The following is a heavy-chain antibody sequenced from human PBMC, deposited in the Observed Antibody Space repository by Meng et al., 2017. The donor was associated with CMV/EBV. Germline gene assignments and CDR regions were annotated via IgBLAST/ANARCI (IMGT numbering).Heavy chain of an antibody. CDR1: GFSLSTSGVG. D-gene: IGHD6-13*01. V-gene: IGHV2-5*02. Sequence: QIHCKDSCPTLVKPTQTLTLTCTFSGFSLSTSGVGVGWIRQPPGKALEWLALIYWDDDKRYSPSLKSRLTITKDTSKNQVVLTMTNMDSVDTATYYCAHKGRRMAAAGINWFDPWGQGTLVTVSS. J-gene: IGHJ5*02. CDR3: AHKGRRMAAAGINWFDP. CDR2: IYWDDDK.